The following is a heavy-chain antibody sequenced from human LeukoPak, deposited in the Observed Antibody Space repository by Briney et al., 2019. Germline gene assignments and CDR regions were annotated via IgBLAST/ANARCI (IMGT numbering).Heavy chain of an antibody. CDR2: ISYDGSNK. J-gene: IGHJ5*02. Sequence: GGPLRLSCAASGFTFSSYGMHWVRQAPGKGLEWVAVISYDGSNKYYADSVKGRFTISRDNSKNTLYLQMNSLRAEDTAVYYCAKEGIAAAGYNWFDPWGQGTLVTVSS. V-gene: IGHV3-30*18. CDR1: GFTFSSYG. D-gene: IGHD6-13*01. CDR3: AKEGIAAAGYNWFDP.